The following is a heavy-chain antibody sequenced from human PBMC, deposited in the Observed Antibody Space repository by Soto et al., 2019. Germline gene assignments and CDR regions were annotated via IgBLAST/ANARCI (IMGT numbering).Heavy chain of an antibody. D-gene: IGHD6-19*01. V-gene: IGHV1-18*04. J-gene: IGHJ4*02. CDR3: ARASDGYRSGWYVGYFDY. CDR2: IRAYTGYT. CDR1: GYTFTSYG. Sequence: QVQLVQSRGEVRKPGASVKVSCKASGYTFTSYGVSWVRQAPGQGLEWMGWIRAYTGYTNYAQKFQVRVTITTDTSTSTAYMELRSLISDDTAVYYCARASDGYRSGWYVGYFDYWGQGTLVTVSS.